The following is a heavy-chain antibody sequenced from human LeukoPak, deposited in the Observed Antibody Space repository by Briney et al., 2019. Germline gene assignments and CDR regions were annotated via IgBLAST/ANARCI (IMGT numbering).Heavy chain of an antibody. CDR1: GFTFSSYG. V-gene: IGHV3-30*18. CDR3: AKGGTYDSSAYCLGHFDY. CDR2: ISYDGSNK. D-gene: IGHD3-22*01. J-gene: IGHJ4*02. Sequence: QPGRSLRLSCAASGFTFSSYGMHWVRQAPGKGLEWVAVISYDGSNKYYTDSVKGRFTISRDNSKNTLYLQMNSLRAEDTAVYYCAKGGTYDSSAYCLGHFDYWGQGTLVTVSS.